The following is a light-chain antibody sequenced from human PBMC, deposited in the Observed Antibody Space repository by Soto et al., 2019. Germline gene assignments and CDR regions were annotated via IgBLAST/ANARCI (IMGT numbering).Light chain of an antibody. J-gene: IGKJ1*01. CDR3: QQYYSYPRT. CDR2: AAS. V-gene: IGKV1-8*01. Sequence: AIRMTQSPSSFSASTGDRVTITCRASQAIGSYLAGYQQKPGKAPKLLIYAASTLQSGVPSRFSGSGSGTDFTLTISCLQSEDFATYFCQQYYSYPRTFGQGTKVEIK. CDR1: QAIGSY.